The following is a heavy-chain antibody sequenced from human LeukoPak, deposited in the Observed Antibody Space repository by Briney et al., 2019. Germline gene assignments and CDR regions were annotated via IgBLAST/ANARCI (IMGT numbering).Heavy chain of an antibody. CDR3: AREPFDSSGYYYFDY. V-gene: IGHV3-21*01. CDR2: ISSSSSYI. CDR1: GFTFSSYS. D-gene: IGHD3-22*01. J-gene: IGHJ4*02. Sequence: GGSLRLSCAASGFTFSSYSMNWVRQAPGKGLEWVSSISSSSSYIYYADSVKSRFTISRDNAKNSLYLQMNSLRAEDTAVYYCAREPFDSSGYYYFDYWGQGTLVTVSS.